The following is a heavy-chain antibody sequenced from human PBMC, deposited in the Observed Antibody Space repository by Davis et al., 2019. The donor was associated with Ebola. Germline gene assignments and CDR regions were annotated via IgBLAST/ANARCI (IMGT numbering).Heavy chain of an antibody. CDR1: GYTFTSYY. D-gene: IGHD3-3*01. J-gene: IGHJ5*02. Sequence: ASVKVSCKASGYTFTSYYMHWVRQAPGQGLEWMGWINPNSGGTNYAPKFQGWVTMTRDTSISTAYMELSRLRSDDTAVYYCARGQTYYDFWSGYSTPNWFDPWGQGTLVTVSS. CDR2: INPNSGGT. V-gene: IGHV1-2*04. CDR3: ARGQTYYDFWSGYSTPNWFDP.